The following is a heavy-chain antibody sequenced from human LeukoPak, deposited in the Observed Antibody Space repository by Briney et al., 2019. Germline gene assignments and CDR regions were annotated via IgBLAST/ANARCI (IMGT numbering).Heavy chain of an antibody. Sequence: PGGSLRLSCAASGFTFSSYAMSWVRQAPGKGLEWVSAISGSGGSTYYADSVKGRFTISRDNSKNTLYLQMNSLRDEDTAVYYCAKDSVYCSSTSCYVYWGQGTLVTVSS. CDR2: ISGSGGST. CDR3: AKDSVYCSSTSCYVY. V-gene: IGHV3-23*01. CDR1: GFTFSSYA. J-gene: IGHJ4*02. D-gene: IGHD2-2*01.